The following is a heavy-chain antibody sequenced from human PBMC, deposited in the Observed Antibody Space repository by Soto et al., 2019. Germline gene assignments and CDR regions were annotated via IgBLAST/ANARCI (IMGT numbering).Heavy chain of an antibody. CDR2: VNPNTGDT. J-gene: IGHJ6*02. CDR3: ARGGLRSGYYVGMDV. Sequence: QVQLVQSGAEVKKPGASVKVSCKASGYTFSDYYMHWVRQAPGQGLEWVGWVNPNTGDTNYAQKFQGRVAMTRHTSISTAYMELSRLRSDDTAVYFCARGGLRSGYYVGMDVWGQGTTVTVSS. D-gene: IGHD3-3*01. V-gene: IGHV1-2*02. CDR1: GYTFSDYY.